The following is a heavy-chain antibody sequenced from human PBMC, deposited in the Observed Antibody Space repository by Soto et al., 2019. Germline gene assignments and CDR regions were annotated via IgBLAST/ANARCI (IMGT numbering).Heavy chain of an antibody. CDR1: GYTLTGYY. J-gene: IGHJ4*02. CDR2: INPYSGGT. CDR3: ARLETQNLAFDY. V-gene: IGHV1-2*02. Sequence: ASLKLSYKCSGYTLTGYYMHLVRQAPGQGLEWMGWINPYSGGTNYAQKFQGRVTMTRDTSISTAYMELSRLRSDDTAVHYCARLETQNLAFDYWGQGTLVTVYS. D-gene: IGHD3-3*01.